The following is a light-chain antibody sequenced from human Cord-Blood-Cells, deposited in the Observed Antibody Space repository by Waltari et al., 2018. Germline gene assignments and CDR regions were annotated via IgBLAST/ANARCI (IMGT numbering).Light chain of an antibody. Sequence: QYALTQPPSASGSPGQSVTISCTATSSDVGRYNYVSWYQQHPGKAPKLMIYEVSKRPSGVPERFSGSKSGNTASLTVSGLQAEDEADYYCSSYAGSNNFVFGTGTKVTVL. V-gene: IGLV2-8*01. CDR2: EVS. CDR1: SSDVGRYNY. CDR3: SSYAGSNNFV. J-gene: IGLJ1*01.